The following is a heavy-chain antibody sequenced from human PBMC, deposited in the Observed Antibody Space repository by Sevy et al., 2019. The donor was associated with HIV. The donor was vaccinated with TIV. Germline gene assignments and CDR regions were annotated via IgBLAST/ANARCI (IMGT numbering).Heavy chain of an antibody. CDR2: ISGGSRTI. Sequence: GGSLRLSCAASGFTLNNYWMNWVRQAPGKGLEWVSYISGGSRTIYYADSVKGRFTISRDNAKNSLSLQMNSLRVEDTAVYYCARDGRRGYDMDVWGQGTTVTVSS. V-gene: IGHV3-48*01. J-gene: IGHJ6*02. D-gene: IGHD3-10*01. CDR3: ARDGRRGYDMDV. CDR1: GFTLNNYW.